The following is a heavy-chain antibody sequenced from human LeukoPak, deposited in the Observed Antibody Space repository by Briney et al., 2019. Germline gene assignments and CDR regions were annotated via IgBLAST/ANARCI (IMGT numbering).Heavy chain of an antibody. Sequence: GESLKISCKGSGFTFSSYAMHWVRQAPGKGLEWVAVIWYDGTNKYYADSVKGRFTISRDNSKNTLYLQMNSLRAEDTAVYYCAKDRQQWLARAFEYWGQGTLVTVSS. CDR2: IWYDGTNK. V-gene: IGHV3-30*02. D-gene: IGHD6-19*01. CDR1: GFTFSSYA. J-gene: IGHJ4*02. CDR3: AKDRQQWLARAFEY.